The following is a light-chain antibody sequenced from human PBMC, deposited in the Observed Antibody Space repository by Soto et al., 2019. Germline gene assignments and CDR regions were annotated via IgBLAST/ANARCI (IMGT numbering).Light chain of an antibody. CDR1: QTVGVR. J-gene: IGKJ1*01. CDR2: EAS. V-gene: IGKV3-11*01. Sequence: EIVLTQSPATLSASPGERATLSCRASQTVGVRLAWYQHKPGQAPRLLIYEASNRAAGIPGRFSGSGSGTGFPLTIARLEPEDFAFYYFQQRPEWPRTFGQGAKGEIK. CDR3: QQRPEWPRT.